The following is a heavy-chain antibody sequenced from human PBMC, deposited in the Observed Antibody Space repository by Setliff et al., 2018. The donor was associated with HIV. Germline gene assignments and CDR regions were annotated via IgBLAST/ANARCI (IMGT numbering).Heavy chain of an antibody. D-gene: IGHD1-7*01. J-gene: IGHJ4*02. V-gene: IGHV3-7*03. CDR3: ARGLERTNPLFDY. CDR1: GFAFNEFW. Sequence: SLRLSCAASGFAFNEFWMSWARQAPGKGLEWVANIDEHGDKKYYVGSVWGRFTISRDNAKNSLYLQMNSLRADDTAVYYCARGLERTNPLFDYWGQGTLVTVSS. CDR2: IDEHGDKK.